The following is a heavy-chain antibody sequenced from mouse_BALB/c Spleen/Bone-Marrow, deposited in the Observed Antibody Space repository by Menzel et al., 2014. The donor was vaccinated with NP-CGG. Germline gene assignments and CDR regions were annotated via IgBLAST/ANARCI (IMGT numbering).Heavy chain of an antibody. J-gene: IGHJ2*01. CDR3: ASYVYGYYFDY. V-gene: IGHV14-3*02. D-gene: IGHD2-2*01. CDR2: IDPANGNT. CDR1: GFNVKDTY. Sequence: VHVKQSGAELVKPGASVKLSCTASGFNVKDTYIHWVKQRPEQGLEWIGRIDPANGNTKYDPKFQGKATITADTSSNTAYQQLSSLTSEDTAVYYCASYVYGYYFDYWGQGTTFTVSS.